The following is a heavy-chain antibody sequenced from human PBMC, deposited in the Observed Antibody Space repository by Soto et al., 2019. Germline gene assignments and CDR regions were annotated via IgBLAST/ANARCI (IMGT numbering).Heavy chain of an antibody. J-gene: IGHJ1*01. CDR1: GFTFSSYG. V-gene: IGHV3-30*03. CDR2: ISYDGSNK. CDR3: AGPPYGSSSWYGYLQH. D-gene: IGHD6-13*01. Sequence: QVQLVESGGGVVQPGRSLRLSCAASGFTFSSYGIHWVRQAPGKGLEWMAVISYDGSNKYYADSVKGRFTISRDNSKNTLDLQMNSLRAEDTAVYYCAGPPYGSSSWYGYLQHWGQGTRVTVSS.